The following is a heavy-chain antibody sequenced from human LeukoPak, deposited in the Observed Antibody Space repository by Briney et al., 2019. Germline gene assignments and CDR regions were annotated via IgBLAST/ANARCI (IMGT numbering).Heavy chain of an antibody. J-gene: IGHJ6*02. CDR2: VNRDGSET. CDR1: GFIFSSYW. CDR3: ARNNGMDV. Sequence: GGSLRLSCAASGFIFSSYWMNWVRQAPGRGPEWVANVNRDGSETYYLDSVKGRFTISKDNAKNSLYLQMNSLRAEDTALYHCARNNGMDVWGQGTTVIVSS. V-gene: IGHV3-7*03.